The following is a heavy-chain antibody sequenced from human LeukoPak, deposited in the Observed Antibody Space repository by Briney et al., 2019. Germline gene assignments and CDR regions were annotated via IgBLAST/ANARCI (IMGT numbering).Heavy chain of an antibody. CDR3: TRGGRSAPFDY. CDR1: GFSFRDAW. J-gene: IGHJ4*02. Sequence: PGGSLRLSCAHSGFSFRDAWMSWVRRAPGKGLEWVAYINQDGREKYYVDSVKGRFTISRENAKNSVYLQMDSLRAGDTAVYYCTRGGRSAPFDYWGQGTLVTVSS. CDR2: INQDGREK. D-gene: IGHD1-26*01. V-gene: IGHV3-7*02.